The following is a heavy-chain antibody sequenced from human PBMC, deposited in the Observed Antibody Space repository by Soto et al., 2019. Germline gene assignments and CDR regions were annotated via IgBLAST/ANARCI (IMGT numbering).Heavy chain of an antibody. D-gene: IGHD3-3*01. CDR2: IKRKTDGGTT. V-gene: IGHV3-15*01. CDR1: GFTFSNAW. Sequence: EVQLVESGGDLVKPGGSLRLSCAASGFTFSNAWMTWVRQAPGKGLEWVGRIKRKTDGGTTDYAAPVKGRFITSRDDSKNTVFLQMNSLKTEDTAVYYCTTDSGILEVSAVGYWGQRTLVTVSS. CDR3: TTDSGILEVSAVGY. J-gene: IGHJ4*02.